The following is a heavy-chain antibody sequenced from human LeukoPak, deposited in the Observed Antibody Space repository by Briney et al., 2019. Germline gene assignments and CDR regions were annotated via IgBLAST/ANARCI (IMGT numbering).Heavy chain of an antibody. Sequence: GGSLRLSCAASGFTFSSYGMHWVRQAPGKGLEWVSSISGSGISTYYADSVKGRFTISRDNSNNTVHLQMNSLRAEDTAVYYCAKDAVDYGDSPTASDYWGQGILVTVSS. CDR1: GFTFSSYG. D-gene: IGHD4-17*01. CDR2: ISGSGIST. CDR3: AKDAVDYGDSPTASDY. J-gene: IGHJ4*02. V-gene: IGHV3-23*01.